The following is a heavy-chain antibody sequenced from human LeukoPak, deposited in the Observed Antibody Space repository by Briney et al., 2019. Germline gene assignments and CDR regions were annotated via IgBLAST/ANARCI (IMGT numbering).Heavy chain of an antibody. J-gene: IGHJ6*03. CDR1: GVSISSSNSY. D-gene: IGHD2-2*01. Sequence: SETLSLTCTVSGVSISSSNSYWDWIRQPPGKGLEWIGSISYSGNTYYNPSLKSRVTISVDTSKDQFSLKLSSVTAADTAVYYCARHGCTTTSCRLYYYYYFYMDVWGKGTTVTISS. V-gene: IGHV4-39*01. CDR2: ISYSGNT. CDR3: ARHGCTTTSCRLYYYYYFYMDV.